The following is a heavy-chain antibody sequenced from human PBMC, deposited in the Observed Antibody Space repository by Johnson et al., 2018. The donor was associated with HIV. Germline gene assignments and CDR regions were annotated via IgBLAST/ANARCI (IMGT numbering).Heavy chain of an antibody. CDR1: GFTVSRSY. V-gene: IGHV3-53*01. D-gene: IGHD3-10*01. Sequence: VQLVESGGGLVQPGGSLRFSRAGSGFTVSRSYMSWVRQAPGKGLEWVSVIYSGGSTYYADSVKGRCTISRDNSKNTLHLQMKSLRAEDTAVYYCARILVGTMVRGVSLHDAFDIWGQGTMVTVSS. CDR2: IYSGGST. J-gene: IGHJ3*02. CDR3: ARILVGTMVRGVSLHDAFDI.